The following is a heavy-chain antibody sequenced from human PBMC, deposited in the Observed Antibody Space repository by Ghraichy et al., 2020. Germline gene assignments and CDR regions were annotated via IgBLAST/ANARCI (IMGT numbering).Heavy chain of an antibody. V-gene: IGHV3-21*01. CDR2: ISSSSSYI. J-gene: IGHJ6*02. CDR1: GFTFSSYS. CDR3: ARDQGNYVEFTPGMDV. Sequence: GESLNISCAASGFTFSSYSMNWVRQAPGKGLEWVSSISSSSSYIYYADSVKGRFTISRDNAKNSLYLQMNSLRAEDTAVYYCARDQGNYVEFTPGMDVWGQGTTVTVSS. D-gene: IGHD4-11*01.